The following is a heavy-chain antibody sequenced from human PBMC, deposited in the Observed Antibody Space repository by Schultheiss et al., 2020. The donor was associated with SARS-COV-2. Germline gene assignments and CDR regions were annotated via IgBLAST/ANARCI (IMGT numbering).Heavy chain of an antibody. CDR2: IYYSGST. CDR1: GGSFSGYY. J-gene: IGHJ6*02. V-gene: IGHV4-31*11. CDR3: ARGAPRSYYYGMDV. Sequence: SQTLSLTCAVYGGSFSGYYWSWIRQHPGKGLEWIGYIYYSGSTYYNPSLKSRVTISVDTSKNQFSLKLSSVTAADTAVYYCARGAPRSYYYGMDVWGQGTTVTVS.